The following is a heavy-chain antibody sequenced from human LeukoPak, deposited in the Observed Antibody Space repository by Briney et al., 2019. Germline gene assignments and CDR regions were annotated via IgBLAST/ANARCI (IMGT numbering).Heavy chain of an antibody. CDR3: ARRIVGATTSDYYYYYMDV. Sequence: GESLKISCKGTGYRFTSYWIGWVRQMPGKGLEWMGIIYLGDSDTRYSPSFQGQVTISADKSISTAYLQWSSQKASDTAMYYCARRIVGATTSDYYYYYMDVWGKGTTVTVSS. J-gene: IGHJ6*03. V-gene: IGHV5-51*01. CDR1: GYRFTSYW. D-gene: IGHD1-26*01. CDR2: IYLGDSDT.